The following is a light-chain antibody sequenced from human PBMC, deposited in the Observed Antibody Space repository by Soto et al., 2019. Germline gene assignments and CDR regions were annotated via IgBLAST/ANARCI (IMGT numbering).Light chain of an antibody. V-gene: IGKV1-5*01. CDR1: QSISSW. CDR2: DAS. CDR3: QRYNYFWA. J-gene: IGKJ1*01. Sequence: DIQMTQSPSTLSASVGDRVTITCRASQSISSWLSWYQQKPGKAPKLLIYDASNLESGVPSRFSGCGSGTEFSLTIIGLQPDDFASYYCQRYNYFWAFGQGTKVDI.